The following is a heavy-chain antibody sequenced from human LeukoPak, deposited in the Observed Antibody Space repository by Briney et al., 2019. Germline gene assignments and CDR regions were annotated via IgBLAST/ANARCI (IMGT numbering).Heavy chain of an antibody. CDR2: IYPGDSDT. CDR3: ARSIAAAGASFDY. V-gene: IGHV5-51*01. CDR1: GYSFTSYW. D-gene: IGHD6-13*01. Sequence: GESLKISCKGPGYSFTSYWIGWVRQMPGKGLEWMGIIYPGDSDTRYSPSFQGQVTVSADRSISTAYLQWSSLKASDTAMYYCARSIAAAGASFDYWGQGTLVTVSS. J-gene: IGHJ4*02.